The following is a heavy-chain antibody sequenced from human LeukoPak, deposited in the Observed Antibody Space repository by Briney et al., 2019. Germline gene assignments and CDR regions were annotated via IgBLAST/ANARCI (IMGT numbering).Heavy chain of an antibody. Sequence: GGSLRLSCAASGFTFDNYAMHWVRQAPGKGLEWVSLISGDGGTTYYADSVKGRFTISRDNNKNSLYLEMNSLRTEDTALYYCAKRGASNYFDCWGQGTLVTVSS. J-gene: IGHJ4*02. D-gene: IGHD3-10*01. CDR1: GFTFDNYA. V-gene: IGHV3-43*02. CDR3: AKRGASNYFDC. CDR2: ISGDGGTT.